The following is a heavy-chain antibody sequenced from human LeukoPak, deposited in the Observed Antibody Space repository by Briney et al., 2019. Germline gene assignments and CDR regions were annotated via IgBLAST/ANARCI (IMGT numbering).Heavy chain of an antibody. D-gene: IGHD3-22*01. CDR3: ARASPDYYDSSGYEAYYFDY. CDR2: INHSGST. J-gene: IGHJ4*02. V-gene: IGHV4-38-2*02. CDR1: SYSISSGYY. Sequence: SETLSLTCTVSSYSISSGYYWAWIRQPPGKGLEWIGEINHSGSTNYNPSLKSRVTISVDTSKNQFSLKLSSVTAADTAVYYCARASPDYYDSSGYEAYYFDYWGQGTLVTVSS.